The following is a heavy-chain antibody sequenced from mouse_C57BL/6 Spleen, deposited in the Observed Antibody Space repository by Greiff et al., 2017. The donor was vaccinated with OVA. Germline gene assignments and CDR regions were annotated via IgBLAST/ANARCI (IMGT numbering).Heavy chain of an antibody. CDR2: IDPSDSET. CDR3: ARDGTAQATGFAY. V-gene: IGHV1-52*01. CDR1: GSPFTSYW. D-gene: IGHD3-2*02. J-gene: IGHJ3*01. Sequence: VKLQQPGAELVRPGSSVTLSCQASGSPFTSYWMHWVKQRPIQGLEWIGNIDPSDSETHYNQKFKDKATLTVDKSSSTAYMQLSSLTSEDSAVYYCARDGTAQATGFAYWGQGTLVTVSA.